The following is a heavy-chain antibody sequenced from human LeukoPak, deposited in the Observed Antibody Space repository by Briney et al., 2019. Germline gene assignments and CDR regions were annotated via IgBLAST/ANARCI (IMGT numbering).Heavy chain of an antibody. CDR3: ARDGYRLSGYFYYMDV. J-gene: IGHJ6*03. Sequence: GASVKVSCKASGYTFTNYDINWVRQATGRGLEWMGWMNTHNGDTNYAQKLQGRVTMTTDTSTSTAYMELRSLRSDDTAVYYCARDGYRLSGYFYYMDVWGKGTTVTVSS. CDR1: GYTFTNYD. D-gene: IGHD2-2*03. CDR2: MNTHNGDT. V-gene: IGHV1-18*01.